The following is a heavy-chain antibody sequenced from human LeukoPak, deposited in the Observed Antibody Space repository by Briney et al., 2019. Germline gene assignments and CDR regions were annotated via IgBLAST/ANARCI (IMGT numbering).Heavy chain of an antibody. CDR2: IIPILGTA. Sequence: SVKVSCKASGGTFSSYAISWVRQAPGQGLEWMGGIIPILGTANYAQKFQGRVTITADKSTSTAYMELSSLRSEDTAVYYCASGRRYSSSWYDYWGQGTLVTVSS. D-gene: IGHD6-13*01. CDR3: ASGRRYSSSWYDY. CDR1: GGTFSSYA. J-gene: IGHJ4*02. V-gene: IGHV1-69*10.